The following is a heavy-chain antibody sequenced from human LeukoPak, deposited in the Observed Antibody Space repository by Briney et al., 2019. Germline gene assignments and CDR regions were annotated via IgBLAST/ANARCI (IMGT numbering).Heavy chain of an antibody. CDR3: GRGGWYVLA. D-gene: IGHD6-19*01. CDR2: TYFRSKWYS. CDR1: GDSVSSNIAA. Sequence: SQTLSLTCAISGDSVSSNIAAWDWIRQSPSRGLEWLGRTYFRSKWYSDSAVSVKSRITINPDTSKNQFSLQLNSVTPEDTAVYCCGRGGWYVLAWGQGTLVTVSS. J-gene: IGHJ4*02. V-gene: IGHV6-1*01.